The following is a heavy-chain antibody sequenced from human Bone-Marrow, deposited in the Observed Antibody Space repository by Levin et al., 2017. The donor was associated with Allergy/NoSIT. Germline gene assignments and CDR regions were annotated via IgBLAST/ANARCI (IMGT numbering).Heavy chain of an antibody. J-gene: IGHJ4*02. V-gene: IGHV3-66*01. CDR1: GFTVGNNY. CDR2: IYSGGST. Sequence: HPGGSLRLSCAASGFTVGNNYMSWVRQAPGKGLECVSLIYSGGSTLYADSVKGRFTISRDNSKNTLYLQMNSLRAEDTAVYYCATRAVAAPYWGQGALVTVSS. CDR3: ATRAVAAPY. D-gene: IGHD6-19*01.